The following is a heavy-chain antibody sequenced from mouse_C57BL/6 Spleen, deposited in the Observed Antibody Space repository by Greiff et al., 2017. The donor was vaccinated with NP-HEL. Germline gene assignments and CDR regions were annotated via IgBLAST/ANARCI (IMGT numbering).Heavy chain of an antibody. Sequence: QVQLQQPGAELVMPGASVKLSCKASGYTFTSYWMHWVQQRPGQGLEWIGEIDPSDSYTYYPQKFKGKSTLTVDKSSSTAYLQLSSLTSEDSAVYYCARRYYGSSALDYWGQGTTLTVSS. CDR3: ARRYYGSSALDY. D-gene: IGHD1-1*01. J-gene: IGHJ2*01. CDR2: IDPSDSYT. CDR1: GYTFTSYW. V-gene: IGHV1-69*01.